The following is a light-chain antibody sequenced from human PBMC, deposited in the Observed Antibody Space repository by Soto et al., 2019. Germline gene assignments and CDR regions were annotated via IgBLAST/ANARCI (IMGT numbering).Light chain of an antibody. CDR1: SSDVGSYNL. V-gene: IGLV2-23*02. CDR2: EVS. CDR3: CSYAGSSTPLI. J-gene: IGLJ1*01. Sequence: QSVLTQPASVSGSPGQSITISCTGTSSDVGSYNLVSWYQQHPGKAPKLMIYEVSKRPSGVSNRFSGSKSGNTASLTIFGFKAEDEADYYCCSYAGSSTPLIFGTGTKVTVL.